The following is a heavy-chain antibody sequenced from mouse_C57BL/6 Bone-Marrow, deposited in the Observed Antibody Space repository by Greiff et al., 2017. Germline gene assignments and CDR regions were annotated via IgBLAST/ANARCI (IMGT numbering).Heavy chain of an antibody. V-gene: IGHV2-2*01. CDR2: IWSGGST. Sequence: QVQLKQSGPGLVQPSQSLSITCTVSGFSLTSYGVHWVRQSPGKGLEWLGVIWSGGSTDYNAAFISRLSISKDNSKSQVFFKMNSLQADDTAIYYCARSPPLYDGYYNWYFDVWGTGTTVTVSS. D-gene: IGHD2-3*01. CDR1: GFSLTSYG. CDR3: ARSPPLYDGYYNWYFDV. J-gene: IGHJ1*03.